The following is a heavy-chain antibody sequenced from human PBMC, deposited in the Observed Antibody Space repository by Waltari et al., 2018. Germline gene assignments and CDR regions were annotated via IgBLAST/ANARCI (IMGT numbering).Heavy chain of an antibody. D-gene: IGHD6-19*01. J-gene: IGHJ5*01. CDR3: AKDRIPDAVSGTGGLDS. CDR2: TSWNGGSI. V-gene: IGHV3-9*01. Sequence: EVQLVESGGGLVQPGRSLRLSCAASGFTYDDYAMHWVRQAPGKGLEWVAGTSWNGGSIGYADSVKGRFTISRDNAKNSLYLQINSLRAEDTALYYCAKDRIPDAVSGTGGLDSWGQGTLVTVSS. CDR1: GFTYDDYA.